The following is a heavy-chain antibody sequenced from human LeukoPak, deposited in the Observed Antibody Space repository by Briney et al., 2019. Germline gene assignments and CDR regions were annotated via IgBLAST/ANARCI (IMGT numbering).Heavy chain of an antibody. D-gene: IGHD3-10*01. Sequence: GGSLRLSCAASGFTFSSYGMHWVRQAPGKGLEWVAVISYDGSNKYYADSVKGRFTISRDNSKNTLYLQMNSLRAEDTAVYYCAKDEWYYGSGSYYFFDYWGQGTLVTVSS. CDR1: GFTFSSYG. CDR2: ISYDGSNK. V-gene: IGHV3-30*18. J-gene: IGHJ4*02. CDR3: AKDEWYYGSGSYYFFDY.